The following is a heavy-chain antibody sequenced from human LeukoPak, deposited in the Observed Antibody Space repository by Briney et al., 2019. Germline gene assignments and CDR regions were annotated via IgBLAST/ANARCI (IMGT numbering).Heavy chain of an antibody. CDR1: GGSFSGYY. D-gene: IGHD3-10*01. CDR3: ARGGGVGSGGVDY. CDR2: INHSGST. V-gene: IGHV4-34*01. J-gene: IGHJ4*02. Sequence: SETLSLTCAVYGGSFSGYYWSWIHQPPGKGLEWIGEINHSGSTNYNPSLKSRVTISVDTSKNQFSLKLSPVTAADTAVYYCARGGGVGSGGVDYWGQGTLVTVSS.